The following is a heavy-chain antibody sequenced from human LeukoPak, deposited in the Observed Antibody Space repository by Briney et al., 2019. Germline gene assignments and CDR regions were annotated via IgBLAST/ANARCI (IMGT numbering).Heavy chain of an antibody. Sequence: GGSLRLSCAASGFTFSDYAMHWVRQAPGKGLEWLTFIRYDGSNKYYADSLKGRFTISRDNSKNTLYLQMNSLRTEDTAVDYCAKEAFVYSGYYPLDYWGQGTLVTLSS. CDR2: IRYDGSNK. CDR3: AKEAFVYSGYYPLDY. CDR1: GFTFSDYA. J-gene: IGHJ4*02. V-gene: IGHV3-30*02. D-gene: IGHD3-22*01.